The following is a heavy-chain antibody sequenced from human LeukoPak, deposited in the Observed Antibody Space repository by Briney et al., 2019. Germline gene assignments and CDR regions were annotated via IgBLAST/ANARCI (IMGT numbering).Heavy chain of an antibody. CDR3: VLPYYGSSGYLDPMDV. J-gene: IGHJ6*02. CDR2: ISAYNGNT. V-gene: IGHV1-18*01. D-gene: IGHD3-22*01. Sequence: GASVKVSCKASGYTFTSYGISWVRQAPGQGLEWMGWISAYNGNTNYAQKLQGRVTMATDTSTSTAYMELRSLRSDDTAVYYCVLPYYGSSGYLDPMDVWGQGTTVTVSS. CDR1: GYTFTSYG.